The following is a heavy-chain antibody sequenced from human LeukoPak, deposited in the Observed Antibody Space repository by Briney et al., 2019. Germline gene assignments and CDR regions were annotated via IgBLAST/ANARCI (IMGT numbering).Heavy chain of an antibody. Sequence: PGGPLRPSCVPSGITFSNSALSWARQAQGKGREGVANIKQDGSEKYYVDSVKGRFTISRDNAKNSLYLQMNSLRAEDTAVYYCPRDRGSSLIDYWGQGTLVTVSS. J-gene: IGHJ4*02. D-gene: IGHD6-13*01. V-gene: IGHV3-7*01. CDR2: IKQDGSEK. CDR1: GITFSNSA. CDR3: PRDRGSSLIDY.